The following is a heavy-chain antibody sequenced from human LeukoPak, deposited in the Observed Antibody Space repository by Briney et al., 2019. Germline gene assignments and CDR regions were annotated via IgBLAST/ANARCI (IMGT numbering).Heavy chain of an antibody. V-gene: IGHV3-66*01. CDR1: GFTFSSYS. J-gene: IGHJ6*02. Sequence: GGSLRLSCAASGFTFSSYSMNWVRQAPGKGLEWVSVIYSGGSTYYADSVKGRFTISRDNSKNTLYLQMNSLRAEDTAVYYCASSSSCGGDCYPYYYGMDVWGQGTTVTVSS. CDR2: IYSGGST. CDR3: ASSSSCGGDCYPYYYGMDV. D-gene: IGHD2-21*02.